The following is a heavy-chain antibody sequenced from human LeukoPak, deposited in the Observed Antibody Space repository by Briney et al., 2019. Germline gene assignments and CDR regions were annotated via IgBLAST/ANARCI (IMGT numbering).Heavy chain of an antibody. CDR3: ARTTVENYYYYYMDV. CDR1: GGTFSSYA. V-gene: IGHV1-69*05. CDR2: IIPIFGTA. D-gene: IGHD4-11*01. Sequence: SVKVSCKASGGTFSSYAISWVRQAPGQGLEWMGGIIPIFGTANCAQKFQGRVTITTDESTSTAYMELSSLRSEDTAVYYCARTTVENYYYYYMDVWGKGTTVTVSS. J-gene: IGHJ6*03.